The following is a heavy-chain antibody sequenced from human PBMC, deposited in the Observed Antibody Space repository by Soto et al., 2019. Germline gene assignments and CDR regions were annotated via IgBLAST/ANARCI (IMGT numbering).Heavy chain of an antibody. Sequence: GGSLRLSCAASGFTFSSYGMHWVRQAPGKGLEWVAVIWYDGSNKYYADSVKGRFTISRDNSKNTLYLQMNSLRAEDTAVYYCARGADYGDPRDYFDYWGQGTLVTVSS. CDR2: IWYDGSNK. J-gene: IGHJ4*02. D-gene: IGHD4-17*01. V-gene: IGHV3-33*01. CDR3: ARGADYGDPRDYFDY. CDR1: GFTFSSYG.